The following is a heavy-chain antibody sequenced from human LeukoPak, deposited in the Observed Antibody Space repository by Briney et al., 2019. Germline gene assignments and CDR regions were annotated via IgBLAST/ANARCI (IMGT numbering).Heavy chain of an antibody. CDR1: GFRFSNYW. D-gene: IGHD3-10*01. CDR3: VSAVRGSPIDY. CDR2: IKTDGSET. J-gene: IGHJ4*02. V-gene: IGHV3-7*01. Sequence: GGSLRLSCAASGFRFSNYWMGWVRQAPGKGPACVANIKTDGSETYYVDSVKGRFTISRDNAKNSLFLQMNSLRAEDTAIYYCVSAVRGSPIDYWGQGTLVSVP.